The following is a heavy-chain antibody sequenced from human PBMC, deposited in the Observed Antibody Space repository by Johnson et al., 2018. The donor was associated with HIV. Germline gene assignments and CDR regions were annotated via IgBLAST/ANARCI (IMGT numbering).Heavy chain of an antibody. D-gene: IGHD3-3*01. J-gene: IGHJ3*02. Sequence: VQLVESGGGLVQPGGSLRLSCAASGFTFSSYAMSWVRQAPGKGLEWVSLITGSGVSTHYVDSVKGRFSVSRDNSKNTLYLQMNSLRAEDTAVEYCARDRVPDAFDIWGQGTMVTVSS. CDR1: GFTFSSYA. V-gene: IGHV3-23*04. CDR2: ITGSGVST. CDR3: ARDRVPDAFDI.